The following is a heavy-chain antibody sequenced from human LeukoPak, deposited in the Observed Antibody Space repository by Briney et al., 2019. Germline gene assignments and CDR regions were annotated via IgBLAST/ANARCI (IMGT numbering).Heavy chain of an antibody. D-gene: IGHD6-13*01. CDR2: ISVSGDSA. Sequence: PGGSLRLSCAASGFTFTNYAMSWVRQAPGKGLEWVSVISVSGDSANYADSVKGQFTISRDNSKNTLFLQMSSLRAEDTAVYYCARDRDGSIWYLLNFMDVWGKGTTVTVSS. V-gene: IGHV3-23*01. CDR3: ARDRDGSIWYLLNFMDV. J-gene: IGHJ6*03. CDR1: GFTFTNYA.